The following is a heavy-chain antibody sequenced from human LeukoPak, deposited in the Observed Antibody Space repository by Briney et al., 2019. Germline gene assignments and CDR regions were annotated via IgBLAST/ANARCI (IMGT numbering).Heavy chain of an antibody. J-gene: IGHJ4*02. CDR3: ARDRRYSGSLGPGDY. V-gene: IGHV3-21*01. Sequence: GGSLRLSCAASGFTFSDYSMNWVRQAPGKGLEWVSSISSSSSYIYYADSVKGRFTISRDNAKNSLYLQMNSLRAEDTAAYYCARDRRYSGSLGPGDYWGQGTLVTVSS. CDR2: ISSSSSYI. D-gene: IGHD1-26*01. CDR1: GFTFSDYS.